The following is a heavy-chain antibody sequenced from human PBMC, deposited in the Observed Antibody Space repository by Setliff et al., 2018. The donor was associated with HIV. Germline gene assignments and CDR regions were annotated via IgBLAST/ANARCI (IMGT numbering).Heavy chain of an antibody. J-gene: IGHJ6*02. CDR2: IYHSGST. D-gene: IGHD2-21*02. Sequence: SETLSLTCTVSGYSISGGYYWGRIRQPPGKGLEWIGSIYHSGSTYYNPSLKSRVTISVDTSKNQFSLKLSSVTAADTAVYYCARAMRGVVVTNMYYYYGMDVWGQGTTVTVSS. CDR1: GYSISGGYY. CDR3: ARAMRGVVVTNMYYYYGMDV. V-gene: IGHV4-38-2*02.